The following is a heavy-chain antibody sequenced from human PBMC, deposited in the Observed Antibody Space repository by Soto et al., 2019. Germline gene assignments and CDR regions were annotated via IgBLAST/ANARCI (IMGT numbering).Heavy chain of an antibody. CDR1: GFTFSSYG. D-gene: IGHD3-3*01. Sequence: QVQLVESGGGVVQPGRSLRLSCAASGFTFSSYGMHWVRQAPGKRLEWVAVIWYDGGNKYYADSVKGRFTISRDNSKNTQYLEMNSLRAEDTAVYYCARDKVRQVDYDFWSARIWWSDQGTQDAFDIWGQGTMVTVSS. J-gene: IGHJ3*02. V-gene: IGHV3-33*01. CDR2: IWYDGGNK. CDR3: ARDKVRQVDYDFWSARIWWSDQGTQDAFDI.